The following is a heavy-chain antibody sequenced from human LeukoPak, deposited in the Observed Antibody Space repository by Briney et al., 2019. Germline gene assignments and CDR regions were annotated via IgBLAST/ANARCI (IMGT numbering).Heavy chain of an antibody. D-gene: IGHD1-26*01. CDR1: GVSISTYF. J-gene: IGHJ4*02. Sequence: SETLSLTCSVSGVSISTYFWIWIPQPPAKGLEWMGFFSYSGSTKYNPSLKSRVTMSVDTSKNQFSLKLSSVTAADTAVYYCARMYSGTSYYFDYWGQGTLVTVSS. V-gene: IGHV4-59*01. CDR2: FSYSGST. CDR3: ARMYSGTSYYFDY.